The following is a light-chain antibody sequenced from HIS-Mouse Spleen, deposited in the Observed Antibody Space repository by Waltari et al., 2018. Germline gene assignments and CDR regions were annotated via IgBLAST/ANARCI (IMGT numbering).Light chain of an antibody. CDR2: EDS. CDR3: YSTDSSGNHRV. Sequence: SYELPQPPSVSVPPGQTARITCSGDALPKTYAYWYQQKSGQAPVLVIYEDSKRPSGIPERFSGSSSGTMATLTISGAQVEDEADYYCYSTDSSGNHRVFGGGTKLTVL. CDR1: ALPKTY. V-gene: IGLV3-10*01. J-gene: IGLJ2*01.